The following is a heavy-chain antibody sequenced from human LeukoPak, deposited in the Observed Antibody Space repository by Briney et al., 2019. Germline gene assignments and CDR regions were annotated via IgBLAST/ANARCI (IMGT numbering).Heavy chain of an antibody. V-gene: IGHV3-66*01. J-gene: IGHJ4*02. CDR2: IYSGGST. D-gene: IGHD3-10*01. Sequence: GGSLRLSCAASGFTVSSNYMSWVRQAPGKGLEWVSVIYSGGSTYYADSVKGRFAISRDNSKNTLYLQMNSLRAEDTAVYYCARGVTYYYGSGNTHFDYWGQGTLVTVSS. CDR3: ARGVTYYYGSGNTHFDY. CDR1: GFTVSSNY.